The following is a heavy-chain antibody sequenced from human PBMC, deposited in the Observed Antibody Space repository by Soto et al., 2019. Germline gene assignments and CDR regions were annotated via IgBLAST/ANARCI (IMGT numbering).Heavy chain of an antibody. D-gene: IGHD3-10*01. J-gene: IGHJ6*02. CDR2: IIPFSGTT. V-gene: IGHV1-69*06. Sequence: QVQLVQYGAEVRKPGSSVKFSCGTSGNTFINYASSWVRQAPGQGIEWKGGIIPFSGTTSYTQNFQAGVTCTEHIGMNTVYMELSSLKPRDTAAYYCVRSPLLRGVVRGLDVWGQRTTITV. CDR1: GNTFINYA. CDR3: VRSPLLRGVVRGLDV.